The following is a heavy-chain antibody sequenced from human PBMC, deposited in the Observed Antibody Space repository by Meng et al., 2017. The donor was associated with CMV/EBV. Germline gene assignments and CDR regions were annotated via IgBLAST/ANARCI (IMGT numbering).Heavy chain of an antibody. CDR3: ARDSRDYDFWSGRRRYYYYGMDV. D-gene: IGHD3-3*01. CDR1: GFTFSSDS. CDR2: ISSSSSYI. V-gene: IGHV3-21*01. J-gene: IGHJ6*02. Sequence: ETLSLTCAASGFTFSSDSMNWVRQAPGKGLGWVSSISSSSSYIYYADSVKGRFTISRDNAKNSLYLQMNSLRSEDTAVYYCARDSRDYDFWSGRRRYYYYGMDVWGQGTTVTVSS.